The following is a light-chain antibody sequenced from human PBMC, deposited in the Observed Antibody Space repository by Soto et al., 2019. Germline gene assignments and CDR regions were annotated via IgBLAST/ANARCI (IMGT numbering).Light chain of an antibody. Sequence: EIVLTQSPGPLSLSPGERATLSCRASQSVSSSYLAWYQQKPGQAPRPLIYGASSRAIGIPDRFSGRGSGTDFALTISSLEPEDYALYYCQQYGSSPWTFGQGTKVEI. CDR3: QQYGSSPWT. J-gene: IGKJ1*01. CDR2: GAS. CDR1: QSVSSSY. V-gene: IGKV3-20*01.